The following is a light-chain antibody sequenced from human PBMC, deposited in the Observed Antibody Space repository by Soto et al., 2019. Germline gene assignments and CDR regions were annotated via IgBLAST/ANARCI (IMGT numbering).Light chain of an antibody. Sequence: HSALTQPPSVSGTPGQRVTMSCSGSRSNIERNSVNWFQQFPGKAPKLLIIFSDRRPSGVPDRFSASKSGTSASLAISGLLSEEEADYEGAAWDDSLNVWMFGGGTKVTVL. CDR3: AAWDDSLNVWM. V-gene: IGLV1-44*01. J-gene: IGLJ3*02. CDR2: FSD. CDR1: RSNIERNS.